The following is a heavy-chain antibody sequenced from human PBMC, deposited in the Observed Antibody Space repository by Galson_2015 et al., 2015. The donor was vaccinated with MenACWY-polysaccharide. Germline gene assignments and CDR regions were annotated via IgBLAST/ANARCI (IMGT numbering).Heavy chain of an antibody. J-gene: IGHJ4*02. CDR3: ATVTGDYARGSLDN. CDR2: ISYDGIHK. CDR1: GFTFTASG. V-gene: IGHV3-30*03. D-gene: IGHD4-17*01. Sequence: YLRLSCPASGFTFTASGMHWFPHAPGTGLEWVAVISYDGIHKHYTDSVRGRFTISRDNSKNTLYLQINSLRAEDTAVYYCATVTGDYARGSLDNWGQGTLVTVSS.